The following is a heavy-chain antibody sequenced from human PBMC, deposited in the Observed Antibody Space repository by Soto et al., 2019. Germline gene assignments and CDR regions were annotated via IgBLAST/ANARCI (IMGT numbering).Heavy chain of an antibody. J-gene: IGHJ4*02. CDR3: ARYSGKYQGPIDY. D-gene: IGHD1-26*01. CDR1: GFTFSHYG. CDR2: ISYDGSNK. Sequence: QVQLVESGGGVVQPGRSLRLSCAASGFTFSHYGIHWVRQAPGKGLERLAVISYDGSNKHYADSVKGRFTVSRDNSKNTLYLQMNSLRAEDTAVYFCARYSGKYQGPIDYWGQGTLVTVSS. V-gene: IGHV3-30*03.